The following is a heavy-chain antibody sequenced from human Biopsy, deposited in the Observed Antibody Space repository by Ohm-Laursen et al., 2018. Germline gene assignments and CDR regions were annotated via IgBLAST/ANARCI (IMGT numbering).Heavy chain of an antibody. Sequence: SDTLSLTCAVSGYSISSDYRWGWIRQAPGKTLEWLGNIFKDGNTHYNPSLRSQLIISIDPSKNQFSLMMTSVSGADTAVYFCARVGSGWAPFDKWGPGTLVTVSS. V-gene: IGHV4-38-2*01. CDR3: ARVGSGWAPFDK. CDR2: IFKDGNT. J-gene: IGHJ4*02. D-gene: IGHD6-19*01. CDR1: GYSISSDYR.